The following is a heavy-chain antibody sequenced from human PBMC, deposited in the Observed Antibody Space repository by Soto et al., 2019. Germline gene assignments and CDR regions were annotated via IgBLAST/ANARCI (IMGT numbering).Heavy chain of an antibody. J-gene: IGHJ6*03. V-gene: IGHV4-31*03. CDR3: ARTSDYYGSGSYQNYYYYYMDV. CDR2: IYYSGST. Sequence: PSETLSLTCTVSGGSISSGGYYWSWIRQHPGKGLEWIGYIYYSGSTYYNPSLKSRVTISVDTSKNQFSLKLSSVTAADTAVYYCARTSDYYGSGSYQNYYYYYMDVWGKGTTVTVSS. D-gene: IGHD3-10*01. CDR1: GGSISSGGYY.